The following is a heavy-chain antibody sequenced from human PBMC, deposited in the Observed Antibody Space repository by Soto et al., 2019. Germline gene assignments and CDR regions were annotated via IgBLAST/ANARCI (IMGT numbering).Heavy chain of an antibody. V-gene: IGHV4-39*01. CDR1: GGSISSSSYY. CDR2: IYYSGST. Sequence: SETLSLTCTVSGGSISSSSYYWGWIRQPPGKGLEWIGSIYYSGSTYYNPSLKSRVTISVDTSKNQFSLKLSSVTAADTAVYYCARQVCSGGSCYSGHGGMDVWGQGTTVTVYS. J-gene: IGHJ6*02. CDR3: ARQVCSGGSCYSGHGGMDV. D-gene: IGHD2-15*01.